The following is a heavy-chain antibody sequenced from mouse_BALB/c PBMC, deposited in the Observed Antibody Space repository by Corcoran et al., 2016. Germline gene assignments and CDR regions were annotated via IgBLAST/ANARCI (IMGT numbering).Heavy chain of an antibody. CDR2: INPYNDGT. J-gene: IGHJ2*01. CDR3: ASRYY. Sequence: EVVLQQSGPELVKPGASLKMSGKASRCTFTSYVVHWVKQKPGQGLEWIGYINPYNDGTKYNEKFKGKATLTSDKSSSTAYMELSSLTSEDSAVYYCASRYYWGQGPTLTVSS. V-gene: IGHV1S136*01. CDR1: RCTFTSYV.